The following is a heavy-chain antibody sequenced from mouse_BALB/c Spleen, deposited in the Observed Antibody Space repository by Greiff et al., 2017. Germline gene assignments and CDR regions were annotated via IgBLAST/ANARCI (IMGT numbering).Heavy chain of an antibody. CDR1: GFTFSSYA. CDR3: ARRRSHYGNYGYAMDY. V-gene: IGHV5-6-5*01. J-gene: IGHJ4*01. D-gene: IGHD2-1*01. CDR2: ISSGGST. Sequence: VESGGGLVKPGGSLKLSCAASGFTFSSYAMSWVRQTSEKRREWVASISSGGSTYYPDSVKGRFTISSDNARNILYLQMSSLRSEDTAMYYCARRRSHYGNYGYAMDYWGQGTSVTVSS.